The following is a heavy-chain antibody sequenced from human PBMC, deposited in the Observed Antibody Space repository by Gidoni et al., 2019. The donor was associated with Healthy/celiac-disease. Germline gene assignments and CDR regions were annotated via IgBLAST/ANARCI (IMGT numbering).Heavy chain of an antibody. CDR3: ARLSGSYYGMDV. D-gene: IGHD3-10*01. Sequence: QVQLVQSGAEVKKPGSSVKVSCKASAGTFSSYALSWVRQAPGQGLEWMGGTIPIFGTANYAQKFQGRVTITADESTSTAYMELSSLRSEDTAVYYCARLSGSYYGMDVWGQGTTVTVSS. J-gene: IGHJ6*02. V-gene: IGHV1-69*01. CDR2: TIPIFGTA. CDR1: AGTFSSYA.